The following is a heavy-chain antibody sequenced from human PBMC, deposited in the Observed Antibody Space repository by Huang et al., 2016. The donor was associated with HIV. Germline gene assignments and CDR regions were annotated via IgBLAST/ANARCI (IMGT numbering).Heavy chain of an antibody. CDR1: GSPFRSYA. CDR3: ARAPENTYLDS. D-gene: IGHD2-2*01. V-gene: IGHV1-69*13. J-gene: IGHJ4*02. Sequence: QVQVVQSGAEVKKPGSSVKVSCKVSGSPFRSYAVSWVRQAPGQGLEWMGASIPMIGSANYAQQFQGRVSIIADESTSTAYMELSNLNSEDTAVYYCARAPENTYLDSWGQGTLVTVSS. CDR2: SIPMIGSA.